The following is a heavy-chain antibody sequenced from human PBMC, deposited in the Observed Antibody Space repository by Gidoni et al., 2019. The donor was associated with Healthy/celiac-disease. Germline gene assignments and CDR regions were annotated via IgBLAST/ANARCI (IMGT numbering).Heavy chain of an antibody. J-gene: IGHJ4*02. CDR2: IIPILGIA. Sequence: QVQLVQSGAGVKKPGSSVKVSCKAYGGTFSSYAISWVRQAPGQGPAWMGRIIPILGIANYAQKFQGRVTITADKSTSTAYMELSSLRSEDTAVYYCARTGYPPFYWGQGTLVTVSS. D-gene: IGHD6-13*01. CDR3: ARTGYPPFY. V-gene: IGHV1-69*04. CDR1: GGTFSSYA.